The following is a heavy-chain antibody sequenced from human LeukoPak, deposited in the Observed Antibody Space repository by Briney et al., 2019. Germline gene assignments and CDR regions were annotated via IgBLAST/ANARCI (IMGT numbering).Heavy chain of an antibody. CDR3: AKVDYWSPENYFDS. Sequence: QTGGSLRLSCAASGFPFRSYAMTWVRQTPGKGLESVSVITDDEDTYYADSVKGRFTISRDNSQNTVFLQMNSLRVEDTAVYYCAKVDYWSPENYFDSWGQGTLVTVSS. V-gene: IGHV3-23*01. D-gene: IGHD1-1*01. CDR1: GFPFRSYA. CDR2: ITDDEDT. J-gene: IGHJ4*02.